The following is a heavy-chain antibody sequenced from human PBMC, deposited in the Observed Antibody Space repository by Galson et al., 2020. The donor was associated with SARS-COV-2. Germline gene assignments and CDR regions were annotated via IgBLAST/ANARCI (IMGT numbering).Heavy chain of an antibody. V-gene: IGHV4-39*07. D-gene: IGHD4-17*01. J-gene: IGHJ6*03. CDR3: ARVKYDYPYYYYMDV. Sequence: SETLSLTCTVSGGSISSSSYYWGWIRQPPGKGLEWIGSIYYSGSTYYNPTLKSRVTISVDTSKNQFSLKLSSVTAADTAVYYCARVKYDYPYYYYMDVWGKGTTVTVSS. CDR1: GGSISSSSYY. CDR2: IYYSGST.